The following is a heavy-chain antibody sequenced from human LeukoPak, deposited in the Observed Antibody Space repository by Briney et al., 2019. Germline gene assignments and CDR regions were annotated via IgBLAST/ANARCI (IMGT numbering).Heavy chain of an antibody. Sequence: GGSLRLSCAASGFTFASYEMNWVRQAPRKSLECIAYIYASGSTIYYSDSVKSRFTISRDNAKNSLYLQMNRLSAENTAVYYCARKVGDYYSYGMDVWGKGTTVRVS. J-gene: IGHJ6*04. CDR2: IYASGSTI. V-gene: IGHV3-48*03. CDR3: ARKVGDYYSYGMDV. D-gene: IGHD1-26*01. CDR1: GFTFASYE.